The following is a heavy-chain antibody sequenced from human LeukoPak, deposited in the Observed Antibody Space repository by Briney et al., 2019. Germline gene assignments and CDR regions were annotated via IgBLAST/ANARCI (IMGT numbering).Heavy chain of an antibody. Sequence: PGGSLRLSCAASGFTFDDYAMHWVRQAPGKGLEWVSLINWNSGDTAYADSVKGRFTISRGNAKNSLYLQMNSLRAEDMALYYCAKAEDTAMVTGFDYWGQGTLVTVSS. V-gene: IGHV3-9*03. D-gene: IGHD5-18*01. CDR1: GFTFDDYA. CDR3: AKAEDTAMVTGFDY. J-gene: IGHJ4*02. CDR2: INWNSGDT.